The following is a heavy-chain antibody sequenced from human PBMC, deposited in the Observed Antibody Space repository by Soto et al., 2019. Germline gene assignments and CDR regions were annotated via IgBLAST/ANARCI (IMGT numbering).Heavy chain of an antibody. D-gene: IGHD3-10*01. Sequence: GESLKISCQAFEYSFPIYWISWVRQMPGAGLEWMGRVDPNDSFATYSPSFQGHVTISVDKSTNIVYLQWRSLRASDTATYYCARHQSGSGNSNFDFWGQGTPVTVSS. CDR2: VDPNDSFA. J-gene: IGHJ4*02. CDR1: EYSFPIYW. V-gene: IGHV5-10-1*01. CDR3: ARHQSGSGNSNFDF.